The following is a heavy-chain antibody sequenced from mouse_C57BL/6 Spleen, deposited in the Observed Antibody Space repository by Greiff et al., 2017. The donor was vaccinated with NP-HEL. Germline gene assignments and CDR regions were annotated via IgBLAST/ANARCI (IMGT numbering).Heavy chain of an antibody. CDR2: ISSGGSYT. CDR3: ARLTTVVSYYFDY. Sequence: EVMLVESGGDLVKPGGSLKLSCAASGFTFSSYGMSWVRQTPDKRLEWVATISSGGSYTYYPDSVKGRFTISRDNAKNTLYLQLSSLKSEDTAMYYCARLTTVVSYYFDYWGQGTTLTVSS. V-gene: IGHV5-6*01. J-gene: IGHJ2*01. D-gene: IGHD1-1*01. CDR1: GFTFSSYG.